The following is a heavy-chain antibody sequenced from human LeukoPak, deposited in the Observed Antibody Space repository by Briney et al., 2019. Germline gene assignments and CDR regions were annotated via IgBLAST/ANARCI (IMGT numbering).Heavy chain of an antibody. CDR1: GYTFTSYG. D-gene: IGHD3-3*01. Sequence: GASVKVSCKVSGYTFTSYGISWVRQAPGQGLEWMGWISAYNGNTNYAQRLQGRVTMTTDTSTSTAYMELRSLRSDDTAVYYCARVQLSYYDFWSGYLPHWFDPWGQGTLVTVSS. J-gene: IGHJ5*02. CDR2: ISAYNGNT. V-gene: IGHV1-18*01. CDR3: ARVQLSYYDFWSGYLPHWFDP.